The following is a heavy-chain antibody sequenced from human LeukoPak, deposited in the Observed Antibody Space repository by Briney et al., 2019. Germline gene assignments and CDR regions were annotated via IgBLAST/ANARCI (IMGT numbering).Heavy chain of an antibody. D-gene: IGHD2-15*01. CDR1: GFTFSNAW. CDR3: TTGDCSGGSCYWGIDAFDI. Sequence: KSGGSLRLSCAASGFTFSNAWMSWVRQAPGKGLEWVGRIKSKTDGGTTDYAAPVKGRFTISRDDSKNTLYLQMNSLKTEDTAVYYCTTGDCSGGSCYWGIDAFDIWGQGTMVTVSS. J-gene: IGHJ3*02. V-gene: IGHV3-15*01. CDR2: IKSKTDGGTT.